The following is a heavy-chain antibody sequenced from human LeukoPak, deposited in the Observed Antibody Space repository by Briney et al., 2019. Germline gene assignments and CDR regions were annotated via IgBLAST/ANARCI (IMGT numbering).Heavy chain of an antibody. CDR3: ARDGGYSYGSDY. CDR1: GFTFGIVW. Sequence: GGSLRLSCAASGFTFGIVWMTWGRQAPGKGLEWVAHIQQDGSEKYYVDSVKGRFTISSDNAKNSLYLQMNSLRAEDTAVYYCARDGGYSYGSDYWGQGTLVTVSS. D-gene: IGHD5-18*01. CDR2: IQQDGSEK. V-gene: IGHV3-7*03. J-gene: IGHJ4*02.